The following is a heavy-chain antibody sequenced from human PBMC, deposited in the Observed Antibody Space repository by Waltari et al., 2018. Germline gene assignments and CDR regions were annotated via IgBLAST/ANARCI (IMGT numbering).Heavy chain of an antibody. CDR2: IYWNDDK. CDR3: AHRELREGYFDY. CDR1: GFSLSTSGVG. D-gene: IGHD3-10*01. Sequence: QITLKESGPTLVKPTQTLTLTCTFSGFSLSTSGVGVGWIRQPQGKAPEWLALIYWNDDKRYSPSLKSRLNITKDTSKTQVVLTMTDMDPVDTATYSCAHRELREGYFDYWGQGTLVTVSS. V-gene: IGHV2-5*01. J-gene: IGHJ4*02.